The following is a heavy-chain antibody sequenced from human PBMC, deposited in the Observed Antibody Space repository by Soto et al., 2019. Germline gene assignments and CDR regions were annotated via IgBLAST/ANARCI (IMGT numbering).Heavy chain of an antibody. D-gene: IGHD3-3*01. J-gene: IGHJ5*02. Sequence: ASVKVSCKASGDTFTTYDINWVRQATGHGLEWMGWINPNSGNIGYAQRFQGRVTMTRDTAIRTAYMEVSSLRSDDTAVYYCARDPHEFWTSYWFDPWGQGTPVTVSS. CDR3: ARDPHEFWTSYWFDP. CDR1: GDTFTTYD. CDR2: INPNSGNI. V-gene: IGHV1-8*01.